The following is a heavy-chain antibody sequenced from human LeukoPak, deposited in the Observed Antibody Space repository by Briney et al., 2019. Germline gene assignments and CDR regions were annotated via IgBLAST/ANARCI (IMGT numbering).Heavy chain of an antibody. CDR1: GFTFSSYA. CDR3: AADTTADY. V-gene: IGHV3-23*01. J-gene: IGHJ4*02. CDR2: ISGSGYST. D-gene: IGHD1-26*01. Sequence: QPGGSLRLSCAASGFTFSSYAMSWVRQTPGKGLEWVSGISGSGYSTYSADSVKGRFTISRDNSKNTLYLQMNSLRAEDTAVYYCAADTTADYWGQGTLVTVSS.